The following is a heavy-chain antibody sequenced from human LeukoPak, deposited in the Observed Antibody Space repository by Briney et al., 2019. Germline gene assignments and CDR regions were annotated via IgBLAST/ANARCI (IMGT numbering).Heavy chain of an antibody. J-gene: IGHJ4*02. CDR2: IYYSGST. CDR1: GDSISSSSYY. CDR3: AGHRGPGVQLWLICDY. Sequence: SETLSLTCTVSGDSISSSSYYWGWIRQPPGKGLEWIGSIYYSGSTYYNPSLKSRVTISVDTSKNQFSLKLSSVTAADTAVYYCAGHRGPGVQLWLICDYWGQGTLVTVSS. V-gene: IGHV4-39*01. D-gene: IGHD5-18*01.